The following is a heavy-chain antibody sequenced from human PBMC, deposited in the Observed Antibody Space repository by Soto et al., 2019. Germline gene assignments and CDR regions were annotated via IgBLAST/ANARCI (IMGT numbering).Heavy chain of an antibody. Sequence: QVQLVESGGGVVQPGRSLRLSCAASGFTFSSYGMHWVRQAPGKGLEWVAVIWYDGSNKYYADSVKGRFTISRDNSQNTLYLQMNGLRAEDTAVYYCSGGGGYYLNYYGMDVWGQGTPVTVSS. CDR3: SGGGGYYLNYYGMDV. CDR2: IWYDGSNK. D-gene: IGHD3-22*01. V-gene: IGHV3-33*01. J-gene: IGHJ6*02. CDR1: GFTFSSYG.